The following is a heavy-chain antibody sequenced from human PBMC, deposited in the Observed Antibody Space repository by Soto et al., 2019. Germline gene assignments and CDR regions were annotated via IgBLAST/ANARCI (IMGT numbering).Heavy chain of an antibody. V-gene: IGHV3-21*06. CDR3: ARDLEADDVFDF. Sequence: GGSLRLSCAVSGFTFNNYNMNWVRQAPGKGLEWVASIGSRGSSYRYYADSVKGRFTISRDIANNSLYLQMDSLRVDDTGLYYCARDLEADDVFDFWGHGTMVTVSS. CDR2: IGSRGSSYR. J-gene: IGHJ3*01. CDR1: GFTFNNYN.